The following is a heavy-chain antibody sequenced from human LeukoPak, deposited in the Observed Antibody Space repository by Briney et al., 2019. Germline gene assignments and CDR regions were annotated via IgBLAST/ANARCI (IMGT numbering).Heavy chain of an antibody. J-gene: IGHJ5*02. CDR1: GFTFSSYA. Sequence: GGSLRLSCAASGFTFSSYATHWVRQAPGKGLEWVAVISYDGSNKYYADSVKGGFTISRDNSKNTLYLQMNSLRAEDTAVYYCARAGSSNSTPWGQGTLVTVSS. CDR2: ISYDGSNK. CDR3: ARAGSSNSTP. D-gene: IGHD6-6*01. V-gene: IGHV3-30-3*01.